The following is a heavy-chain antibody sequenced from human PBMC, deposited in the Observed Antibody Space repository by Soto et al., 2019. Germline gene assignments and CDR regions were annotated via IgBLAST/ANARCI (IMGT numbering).Heavy chain of an antibody. Sequence: PGESLKISCKGSGYRFSSYWIAWVRQMPGKGLEWMGIIYPGDPDTRYSPSFQGQVTMSVDKSNNTAYLHWSSLKASDTAMYYCARQGSNGAYYYYGMDVWGQGTTVTVS. D-gene: IGHD2-8*01. CDR2: IYPGDPDT. CDR3: ARQGSNGAYYYYGMDV. V-gene: IGHV5-51*01. CDR1: GYRFSSYW. J-gene: IGHJ6*02.